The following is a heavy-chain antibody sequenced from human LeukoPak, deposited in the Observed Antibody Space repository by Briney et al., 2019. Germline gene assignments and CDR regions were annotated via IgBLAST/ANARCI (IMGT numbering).Heavy chain of an antibody. CDR3: ARESIPSGWYLS. V-gene: IGHV3-23*01. CDR1: GFTFSNSA. CDR2: YIDATT. J-gene: IGHJ5*01. D-gene: IGHD6-19*01. Sequence: GGSLRLSCAASGFTFSNSAMSWVRQAPGKGLEWVSTYYIDATTHYPDSVRGRFTISSDSSKNTLYLQMNSLRVEDTAIYYCARESIPSGWYLSWGHGTLVTVS.